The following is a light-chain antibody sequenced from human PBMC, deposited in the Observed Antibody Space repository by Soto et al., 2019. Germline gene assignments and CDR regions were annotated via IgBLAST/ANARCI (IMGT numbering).Light chain of an antibody. Sequence: DIQMTQSPSSLSASVGDRVTISCRASQTISTFLNWYQQKPGTAPRLLIYRASSVNSGVPPRFSGSGSGRDFTLTSSSLRPEDIATYFCQQSYSSPPWTFGQGTKVDIK. J-gene: IGKJ1*01. CDR2: RAS. CDR1: QTISTF. CDR3: QQSYSSPPWT. V-gene: IGKV1-39*01.